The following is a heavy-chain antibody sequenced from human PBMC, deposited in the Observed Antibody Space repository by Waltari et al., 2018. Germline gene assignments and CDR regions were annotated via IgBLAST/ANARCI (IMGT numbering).Heavy chain of an antibody. D-gene: IGHD3-10*01. V-gene: IGHV4-34*02. CDR1: GGSFRGYF. CDR2: INHSENT. Sequence: QVQLQQWGAGLLKPSETLSLTCAVDGGSFRGYFWSWLRQPPGKGLEWIGEINHSENTNYNPSRKSRVTMSVDTSKNQFSLNLSSVTAADTAVYYCARGRRISMIRGTWGFDYWGQGTLVTVSS. J-gene: IGHJ4*02. CDR3: ARGRRISMIRGTWGFDY.